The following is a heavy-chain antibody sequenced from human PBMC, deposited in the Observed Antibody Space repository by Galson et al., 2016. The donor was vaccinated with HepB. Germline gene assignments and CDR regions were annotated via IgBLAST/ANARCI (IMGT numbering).Heavy chain of an antibody. J-gene: IGHJ6*02. Sequence: SLRLSCAASGFAFSSSAMHWVRQAPGKGLEWVAAISYHGSDKYYADSVKGRVTISRDNSNNTLYLQMTSLSPEDTAVYYCARDKSFYYYGMDVWGQGTTVTVSS. CDR2: ISYHGSDK. CDR1: GFAFSSSA. CDR3: ARDKSFYYYGMDV. V-gene: IGHV3-30-3*01.